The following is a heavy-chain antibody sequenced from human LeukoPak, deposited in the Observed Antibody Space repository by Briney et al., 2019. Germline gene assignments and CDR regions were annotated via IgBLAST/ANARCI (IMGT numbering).Heavy chain of an antibody. CDR3: AKDFILAAGTAL. CDR2: ISYDGSNK. V-gene: IGHV3-30*18. Sequence: GGSLRLSCAASGFTFSSYGMHWVRQAPGKGLEWVAVISYDGSNKYYADSVKGRFTISRDNSKNTLYLQMNSLRAEDTAVYYCAKDFILAAGTALWGQGTLVTVSS. J-gene: IGHJ4*02. CDR1: GFTFSSYG. D-gene: IGHD6-13*01.